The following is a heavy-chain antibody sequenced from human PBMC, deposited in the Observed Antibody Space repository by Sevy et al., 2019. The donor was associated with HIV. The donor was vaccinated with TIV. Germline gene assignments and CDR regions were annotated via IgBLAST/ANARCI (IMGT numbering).Heavy chain of an antibody. CDR2: FDPEDGET. D-gene: IGHD3-22*01. Sequence: ASVKVSCKVSGYTLTKLSMHWVRQAPGKGLEWMGSFDPEDGETINAQRFQGRLSMTEDTSTETAYMELSSLSSKDTAVYYCATTKDYYDNSGDPFDYWGQGSLVTVSS. J-gene: IGHJ4*02. CDR3: ATTKDYYDNSGDPFDY. CDR1: GYTLTKLS. V-gene: IGHV1-24*01.